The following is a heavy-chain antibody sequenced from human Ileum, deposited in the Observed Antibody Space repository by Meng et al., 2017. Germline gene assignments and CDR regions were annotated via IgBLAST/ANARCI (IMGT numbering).Heavy chain of an antibody. CDR3: ARHGGYYQDF. D-gene: IGHD4/OR15-4a*01. Sequence: VQLQESGPGLVKPSETLSLTCSVSGASVSANSYWSWVRQPPGKGLAWIGQIDQSGISYYSPSLKSRVTMSIDKSKNQFSLRLTSVTAADTAVYYCARHGGYYQDFWGQGTLVTVSS. J-gene: IGHJ4*02. CDR2: IDQSGIS. V-gene: IGHV4-4*02. CDR1: GASVSANSY.